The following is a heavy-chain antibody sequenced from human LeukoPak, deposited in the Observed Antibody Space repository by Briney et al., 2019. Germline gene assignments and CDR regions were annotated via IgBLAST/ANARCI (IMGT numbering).Heavy chain of an antibody. Sequence: PGGSLRLSCAASGFTFSSYAMSWVRQAPGKGLEWVSAISGSGGSTYYADSVKGRFTISRHNSKNTLYLQMNSLRAEDTAVYYCARDPGGSYYPDYWGQGTLVTVSS. CDR3: ARDPGGSYYPDY. J-gene: IGHJ4*02. CDR2: ISGSGGST. D-gene: IGHD1-26*01. CDR1: GFTFSSYA. V-gene: IGHV3-23*01.